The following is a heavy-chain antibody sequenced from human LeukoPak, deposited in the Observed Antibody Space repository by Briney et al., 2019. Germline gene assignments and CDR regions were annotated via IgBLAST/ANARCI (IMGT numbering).Heavy chain of an antibody. J-gene: IGHJ4*02. CDR3: ARGTEPGIAVAGTYYFDY. V-gene: IGHV4-34*01. D-gene: IGHD6-19*01. Sequence: SETLSLTCAVYGGSFSGYYWSWIRQPPGKGLEWIGEINHSGSTNYNPSLKSRVTISVDTSKNQFSLKLSSVTAADTAVYYCARGTEPGIAVAGTYYFDYWGQGTLVTVSS. CDR1: GGSFSGYY. CDR2: INHSGST.